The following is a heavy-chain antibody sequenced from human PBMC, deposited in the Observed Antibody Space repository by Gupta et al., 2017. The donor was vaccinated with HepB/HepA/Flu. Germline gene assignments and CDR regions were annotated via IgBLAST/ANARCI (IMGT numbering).Heavy chain of an antibody. CDR1: GYSFTSHS. J-gene: IGHJ5*02. CDR2: SYPGDSDT. CDR3: ARRVGCSGGSCYSYWLDP. D-gene: IGHD2-15*01. V-gene: IGHV5-51*01. Sequence: EVQLVHSGAEVKKPGESLTISCKGSGYSFTSHSIRWVRQLPGNGLDWMGISYPGDSDTRYSPSFEGQVTISADKSITTAYLQWSSLKASDTGIYYCARRVGCSGGSCYSYWLDPWGQGTLVTVSS.